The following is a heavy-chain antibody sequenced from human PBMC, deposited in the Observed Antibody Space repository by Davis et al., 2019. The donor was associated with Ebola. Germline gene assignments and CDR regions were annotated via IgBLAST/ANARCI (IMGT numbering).Heavy chain of an antibody. D-gene: IGHD6-6*01. CDR2: IWYDGSNK. V-gene: IGHV3-33*01. J-gene: IGHJ4*02. Sequence: GESLKISCAASGFTFSSYGMHWVRQAPGKGLEWVAVIWYDGSNKYYADSVKGRFTISRDNSKNTLYLQMNSLRAEDTAVYYCARDSIDSSSSFGAYYFDYWGQGTLVTVSS. CDR3: ARDSIDSSSSFGAYYFDY. CDR1: GFTFSSYG.